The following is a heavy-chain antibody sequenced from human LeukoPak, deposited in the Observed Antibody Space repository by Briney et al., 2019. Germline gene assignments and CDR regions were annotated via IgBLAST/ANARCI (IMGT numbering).Heavy chain of an antibody. V-gene: IGHV4-34*01. D-gene: IGHD6-25*01. CDR3: ARLAAFDAFDI. Sequence: SETLSLTCAVYGGSFSGYYWIWIRQPPGKGLEWIGEINHSGSTNYNPSLKSRVTISVDTSKNQFSLKLSSVTAADTAVYYCARLAAFDAFDIWGQGTMVTVSS. CDR1: GGSFSGYY. J-gene: IGHJ3*02. CDR2: INHSGST.